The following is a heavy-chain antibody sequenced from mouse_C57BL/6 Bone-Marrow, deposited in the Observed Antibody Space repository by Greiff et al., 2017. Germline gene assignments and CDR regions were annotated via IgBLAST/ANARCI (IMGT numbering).Heavy chain of an antibody. CDR3: ARDWDVGAY. CDR2: IHPNSGST. D-gene: IGHD4-1*01. V-gene: IGHV1-64*01. Sequence: QVQLKESGAELVKPGASVKLSCKASGYTFTSYWMHWVKQRPGQGLEWIGMIHPNSGSTNYNEKFKSKATLTVDKSSSTAYMQLSSLTSEDSAVYYCARDWDVGAYWGQGTLVTVSA. CDR1: GYTFTSYW. J-gene: IGHJ3*01.